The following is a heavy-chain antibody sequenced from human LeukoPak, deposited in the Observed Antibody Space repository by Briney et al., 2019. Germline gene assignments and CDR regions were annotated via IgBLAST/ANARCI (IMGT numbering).Heavy chain of an antibody. V-gene: IGHV4-39*07. Sequence: PSETLSLTCTVSGGSISSSNYYWGWIRQPPGKGLEWIGSIYYSGSTYYSSSLKSRVTISVDTSKNQFSLKLSSVTAADTAVYYCARPNIRYCSGGACSSDGSDYWGQGTLVTVSS. CDR2: IYYSGST. J-gene: IGHJ4*02. D-gene: IGHD2-15*01. CDR3: ARPNIRYCSGGACSSDGSDY. CDR1: GGSISSSNYY.